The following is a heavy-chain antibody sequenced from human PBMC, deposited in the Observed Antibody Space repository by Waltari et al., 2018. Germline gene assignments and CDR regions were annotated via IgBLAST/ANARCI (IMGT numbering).Heavy chain of an antibody. Sequence: QVQLVQSGAEVKQPGASVKVSCKASGGTFGTYAITWVRQAPGQGREWMGGVIPIFGTPNYAPKFQGRVTVSADPSTSTAYLEVRRLISEDTAVYYCAKREIGYAFDIWGHGTMVTVSS. CDR1: GGTFGTYA. D-gene: IGHD1-26*01. CDR3: AKREIGYAFDI. V-gene: IGHV1-69*12. J-gene: IGHJ3*02. CDR2: VIPIFGTP.